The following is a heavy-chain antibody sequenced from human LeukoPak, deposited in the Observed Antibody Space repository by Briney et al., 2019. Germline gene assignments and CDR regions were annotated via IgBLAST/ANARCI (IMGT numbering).Heavy chain of an antibody. CDR3: ATEYDPYYFDY. J-gene: IGHJ4*02. V-gene: IGHV4-61*02. CDR1: GGSISSGSYY. D-gene: IGHD2/OR15-2a*01. CDR2: IYTSGST. Sequence: SETLSLTCTVSGGSISSGSYYWSWIRQPAGKGLKWIGRIYTSGSTNYNPSLKSRVTISVDTSKNQFSLKLSSVTAADTAVYYCATEYDPYYFDYWGQGTLVTVSS.